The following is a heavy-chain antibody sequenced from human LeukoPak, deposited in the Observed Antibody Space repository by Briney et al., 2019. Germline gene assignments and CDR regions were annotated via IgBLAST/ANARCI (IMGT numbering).Heavy chain of an antibody. J-gene: IGHJ6*03. CDR1: GFTFSSYG. V-gene: IGHV3-30*03. CDR3: ARQRGSMDV. D-gene: IGHD2-15*01. CDR2: ISYDGSNK. Sequence: GGSLRLSCAASGFTFSSYGMHWVRQAPGKGLEWVAVISYDGSNKNYADSVKGRFTISRDNSKNTLYLQMNSLRAEDMAVYYCARQRGSMDVWGKGTTVTVSS.